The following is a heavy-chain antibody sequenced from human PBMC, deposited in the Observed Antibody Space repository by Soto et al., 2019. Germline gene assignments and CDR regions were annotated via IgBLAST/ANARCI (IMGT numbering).Heavy chain of an antibody. D-gene: IGHD2-15*01. CDR2: ISSDGSNK. Sequence: QVQLVESGGGVVQPGRSLRLSCAASGFTFINYGMHWVRQAPGKGLEWVAVISSDGSNKYYADSVKGRFTISRDNPKNTLYLQMSSLRAEDTAVYYCAKEFHGGVVVVAAECWGQGTLVTVSS. J-gene: IGHJ4*02. CDR3: AKEFHGGVVVVAAEC. CDR1: GFTFINYG. V-gene: IGHV3-30*18.